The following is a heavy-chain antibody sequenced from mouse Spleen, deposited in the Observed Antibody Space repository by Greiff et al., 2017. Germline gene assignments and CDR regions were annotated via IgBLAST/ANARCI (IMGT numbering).Heavy chain of an antibody. V-gene: IGHV5-15*02. J-gene: IGHJ1*01. CDR1: GFTFSDYG. CDR2: ISNLAYSI. Sequence: EVMLVESGGGLVQPGGSRKLSCAASGFTFSDYGMAWVRQAPGKGPEWVAFISNLAYSIYYADTVTGRFTISRENAKNTLYLEMSSLRSEDTAMYYCARTGGSSSYWYFDVWGAGTTVTVSS. CDR3: ARTGGSSSYWYFDV. D-gene: IGHD1-1*01.